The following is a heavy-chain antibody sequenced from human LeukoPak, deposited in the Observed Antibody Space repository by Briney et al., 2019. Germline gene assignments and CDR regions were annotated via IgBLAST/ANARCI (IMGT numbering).Heavy chain of an antibody. CDR1: GGSISSGGYY. CDR2: IYYSGST. Sequence: SETLSLTCTVSGGSISSGGYYWSWIRKHPGKGLEWIGYIYYSGSTYYNPSLKSRVTISVDTSKNQFSLKLGSVTAADTAVYYCARGADIVVVVAAYFDYWGQGTPVTVSS. J-gene: IGHJ4*02. V-gene: IGHV4-31*03. D-gene: IGHD2-15*01. CDR3: ARGADIVVVVAAYFDY.